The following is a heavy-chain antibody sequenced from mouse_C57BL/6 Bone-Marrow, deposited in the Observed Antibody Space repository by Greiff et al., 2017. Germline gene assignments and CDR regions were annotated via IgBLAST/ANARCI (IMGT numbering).Heavy chain of an antibody. D-gene: IGHD1-1*01. CDR1: GYTFTGYW. V-gene: IGHV1-9*01. J-gene: IGHJ1*03. CDR2: ILPGSGST. Sequence: QVQLKESGAELMKPGASVKLSCKATGYTFTGYWLAWVKQRPGHGLEWIGEILPGSGSTNYHEKFKGKATFTADTSSNTAYMQLSSLTTEDSAIYYWATIYYGSSRYFDGWGTGTTVTVSA. CDR3: ATIYYGSSRYFDG.